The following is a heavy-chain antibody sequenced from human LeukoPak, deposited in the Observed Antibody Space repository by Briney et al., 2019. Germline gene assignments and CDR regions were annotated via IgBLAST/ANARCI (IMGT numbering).Heavy chain of an antibody. Sequence: GGSLRLSCAASGFTFSSYSMNWVRQAPGKGLEWLSYISSSTNTIYYADSVKGRFTISRDNAKNSLYLQMNGLGAEDTAVYYCARELNGYGYYFFDYWGPGTLVTVSS. CDR1: GFTFSSYS. D-gene: IGHD3-16*01. V-gene: IGHV3-48*04. J-gene: IGHJ4*02. CDR3: ARELNGYGYYFFDY. CDR2: ISSSTNTI.